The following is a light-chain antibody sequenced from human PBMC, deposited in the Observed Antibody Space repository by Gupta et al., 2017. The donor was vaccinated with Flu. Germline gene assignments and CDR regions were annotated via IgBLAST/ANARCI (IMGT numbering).Light chain of an antibody. J-gene: IGKJ1*01. CDR2: LGT. CDR3: MQALQTPWT. CDR1: QSLLHSNGYNY. Sequence: DIVMIQSSLSLPAIPGEPASIPCRSSQSLLHSNGYNYLDWYLQTAGQSPQLLIYLGTNRSSGVPDRFSGSGSGTDFTLKISRVEAEDVGVYYCMQALQTPWTFGQGTKVEIK. V-gene: IGKV2-28*01.